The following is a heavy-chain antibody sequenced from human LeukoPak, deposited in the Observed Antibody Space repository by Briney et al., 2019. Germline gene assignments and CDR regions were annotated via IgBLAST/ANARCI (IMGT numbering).Heavy chain of an antibody. J-gene: IGHJ3*02. V-gene: IGHV3-21*01. Sequence: GGSLRLSCAVSGFTFSSDWMIWVRQAPGKGLEWVSSISSSSSYIYYADSVKGRFTISRDNAKNSLYLQVNSLRAEDTAVYYCARGSRFGVVGRDAFDIWGQGTVVTVSS. D-gene: IGHD3-3*01. CDR1: GFTFSSDW. CDR3: ARGSRFGVVGRDAFDI. CDR2: ISSSSSYI.